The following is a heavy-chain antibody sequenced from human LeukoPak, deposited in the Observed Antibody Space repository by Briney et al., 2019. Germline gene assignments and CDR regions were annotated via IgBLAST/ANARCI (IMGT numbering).Heavy chain of an antibody. CDR2: IRYDGSNK. D-gene: IGHD3-10*01. CDR1: GFTFSSYG. Sequence: GGSLRLSCAASGFTFSSYGMHWVRQAPGKGLEWVAFIRYDGSNKYYADSVKGRFTISRDNSKNTLYLQMNSLRAEDTAVYYCAKDRYYYGSGSPDFDYWGQGTLVTVSS. CDR3: AKDRYYYGSGSPDFDY. J-gene: IGHJ4*02. V-gene: IGHV3-30*02.